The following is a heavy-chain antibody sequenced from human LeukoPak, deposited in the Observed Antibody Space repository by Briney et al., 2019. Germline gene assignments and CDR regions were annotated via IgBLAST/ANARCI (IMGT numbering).Heavy chain of an antibody. J-gene: IGHJ3*02. CDR3: ARDTYDYVWGSPDAFDI. CDR1: GFTFSSYE. V-gene: IGHV3-48*03. Sequence: GGSLRLSCAASGFTFSSYEMNWVRQAPGKGLEWVSYISRSGSTIYYADSVKGRFTVSRDNAKNSLYLQMNSLRAEDTAVYYCARDTYDYVWGSPDAFDIWGQGTMVTVSS. D-gene: IGHD3-16*01. CDR2: ISRSGSTI.